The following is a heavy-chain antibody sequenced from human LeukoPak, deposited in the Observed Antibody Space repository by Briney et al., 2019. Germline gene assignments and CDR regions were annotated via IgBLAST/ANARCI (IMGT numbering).Heavy chain of an antibody. CDR1: GFIFSKYS. V-gene: IGHV3-48*01. CDR2: IDTSGTTM. J-gene: IGHJ1*01. D-gene: IGHD1-26*01. CDR3: ARVGSGSYSYFQH. Sequence: GGSLRLSCAASGFIFSKYSMTWVRQAPGQGLEWVSFIDTSGTTMYYTDSVKGRFTISRDNSKNTLYLQMNSLRAEDTAVYYCARVGSGSYSYFQHWGQGTLVTVSS.